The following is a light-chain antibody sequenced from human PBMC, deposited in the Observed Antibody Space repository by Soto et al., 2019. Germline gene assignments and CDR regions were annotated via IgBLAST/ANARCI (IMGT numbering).Light chain of an antibody. V-gene: IGLV1-44*01. CDR1: SSNIGSNT. Sequence: QSVLTQPPSASGTPGQRLTISCSGSSSNIGSNTVNWYQQLPGTAPKLLIYNNNERPSGVPDRFSGSKSGTSASLAISGLHAEEEADSYCAAWDNSLSGGVFGGGTKLTVL. J-gene: IGLJ3*02. CDR2: NNN. CDR3: AAWDNSLSGGV.